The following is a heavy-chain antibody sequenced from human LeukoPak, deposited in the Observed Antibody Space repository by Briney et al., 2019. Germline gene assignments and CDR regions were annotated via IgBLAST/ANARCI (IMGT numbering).Heavy chain of an antibody. CDR1: GGSFSGYY. CDR2: INHSGST. CDR3: ARSIAARPRGYYYYYMDV. Sequence: PSETLSLTCAVYGGSFSGYYWSWIRQPPGKGLEWIGEINHSGSTNYNPSLKSRVTISVDTSKNQFSLKLSSVTAADTAVYYCARSIAARPRGYYYYYMDVWGKGTTVTVSS. J-gene: IGHJ6*03. D-gene: IGHD6-6*01. V-gene: IGHV4-34*01.